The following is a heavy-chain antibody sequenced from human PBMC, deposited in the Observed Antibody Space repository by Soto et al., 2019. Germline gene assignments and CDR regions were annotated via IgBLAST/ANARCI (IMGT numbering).Heavy chain of an antibody. CDR2: IIPIFGTA. V-gene: IGHV1-69*13. CDR1: GGTFRSYA. J-gene: IGHJ6*02. CDR3: AREVVAAAGPYVYHSGMEV. Sequence: SVKVSCKASGGTFRSYAISWVRQAPGQGLEWMGGIIPIFGTANYAQKFQGRVTITADESTSTAYMELSRLRSEDSAVYYCAREVVAAAGPYVYHSGMEVWR. D-gene: IGHD6-13*01.